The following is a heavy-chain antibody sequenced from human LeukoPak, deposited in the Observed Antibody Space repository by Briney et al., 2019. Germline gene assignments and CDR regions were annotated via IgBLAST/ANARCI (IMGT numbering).Heavy chain of an antibody. Sequence: ASVKVSCKASGYTFTGYYMHWVRQAPGQGLEWMGWINPNSGGTNYAQKFQGRVTMTRDASISTAYMELSRLRSDGTAVYYCARDQHYYDSSGYYSWGQGTLVTVSS. CDR1: GYTFTGYY. J-gene: IGHJ4*02. D-gene: IGHD3-22*01. CDR3: ARDQHYYDSSGYYS. V-gene: IGHV1-2*02. CDR2: INPNSGGT.